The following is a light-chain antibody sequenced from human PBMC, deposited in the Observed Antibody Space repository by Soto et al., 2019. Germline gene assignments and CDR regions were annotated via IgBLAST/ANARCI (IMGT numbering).Light chain of an antibody. J-gene: IGLJ1*01. CDR2: DVT. Sequence: QCVLTQPRSVSGSPGHSLTISCTGTSSDVGGYNYVSWYQQYPGKVPKLMIYDVTKRPSGVPDRFSGSKSGNTASLTISGLQAEDEADYYCCSHAGSYTYVFGTGTKVTVL. CDR3: CSHAGSYTYV. CDR1: SSDVGGYNY. V-gene: IGLV2-11*01.